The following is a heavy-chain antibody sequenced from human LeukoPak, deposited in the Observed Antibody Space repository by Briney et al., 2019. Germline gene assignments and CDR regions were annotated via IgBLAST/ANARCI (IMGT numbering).Heavy chain of an antibody. D-gene: IGHD6-19*01. J-gene: IGHJ5*02. CDR2: IYYSGST. CDR3: ARLAYSSGWYTRWFDL. V-gene: IGHV4-39*01. Sequence: PSETLSLTCTVSGGSISSSSYYWGWIRRPPGKGLEWIGSIYYSGSTYYNPSLKSRVTISVDTSKNQFSLKLSSVTAADTAVYYCARLAYSSGWYTRWFDLWGQGTLVTVSS. CDR1: GGSISSSSYY.